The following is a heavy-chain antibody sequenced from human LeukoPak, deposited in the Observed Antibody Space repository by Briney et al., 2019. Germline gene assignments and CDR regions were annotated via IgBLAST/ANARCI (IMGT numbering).Heavy chain of an antibody. J-gene: IGHJ4*02. CDR2: ITGSGGST. CDR1: GFTFSIHA. D-gene: IGHD3-22*01. Sequence: GGSLRLSCAASGFTFSIHAMGWVRQAPGKGLEWVSSITGSGGSTYYGDSVKGRFTISRDISKNTLYLQMNSLRAEDTAVYYCAKGGIYYYDISGYFFDYWGRGTLVTVSS. CDR3: AKGGIYYYDISGYFFDY. V-gene: IGHV3-23*01.